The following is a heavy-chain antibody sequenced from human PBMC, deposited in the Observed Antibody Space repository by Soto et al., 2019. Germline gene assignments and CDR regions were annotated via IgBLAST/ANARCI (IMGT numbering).Heavy chain of an antibody. D-gene: IGHD2-15*01. V-gene: IGHV2-5*02. CDR1: GFSLSTSGVG. CDR2: IYWDDDK. J-gene: IGHJ4*02. Sequence: QITLKESGPTLVKPTQTLTLTCTFSGFSLSTSGVGVGWIRQPPGKALEWLALIYWDDDKRYSPSLKSRLTITKDTSKNQVVLTMTNMDPVDTATYYCAHRLKQRYCSGGSCYFDYWGQGTLVTVSS. CDR3: AHRLKQRYCSGGSCYFDY.